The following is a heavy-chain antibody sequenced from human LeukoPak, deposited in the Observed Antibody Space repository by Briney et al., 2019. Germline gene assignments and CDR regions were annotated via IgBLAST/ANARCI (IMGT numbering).Heavy chain of an antibody. CDR1: GGSISSSPYY. CDR2: IYYSGST. CDR3: ARAISMVRGLHHYYYYMDV. D-gene: IGHD3-10*01. V-gene: IGHV4-39*07. Sequence: PSETLSLTCTVSGGSISSSPYYWGWIRQPPGKGLEWIGNIYYSGSTNYNPSLKSRITMSVDTSKNQFSLNLTSVTAADTAVYYCARAISMVRGLHHYYYYMDVWGEGTTVTVAS. J-gene: IGHJ6*03.